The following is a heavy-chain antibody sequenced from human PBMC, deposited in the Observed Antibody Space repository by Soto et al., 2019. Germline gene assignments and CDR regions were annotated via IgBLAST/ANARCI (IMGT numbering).Heavy chain of an antibody. CDR1: GLPFSKAW. Sequence: EVHLVESGGGLVKPGGSLRLSCAASGLPFSKAWMSWVRQAPGKGLEWVGRTKNKGTTDYAAPVKDRFTISRDDSQNMVYLQMDSLKAEDTAVYYCTTDEEDNVNDGDFDYWGQGTLVTVSS. J-gene: IGHJ4*02. CDR3: TTDEEDNVNDGDFDY. D-gene: IGHD1-1*01. CDR2: TKNKGTT. V-gene: IGHV3-15*01.